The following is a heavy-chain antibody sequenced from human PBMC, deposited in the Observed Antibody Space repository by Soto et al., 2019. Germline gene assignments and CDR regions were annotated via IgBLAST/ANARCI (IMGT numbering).Heavy chain of an antibody. CDR3: ANRPRYYNMDV. J-gene: IGHJ6*02. Sequence: GGSLRLSCEASGLMFNTYAMTWVRQAPGEGLEWVATITSTGGGTYYADSVKGRFTISRDNSNNRLYLQMYSLRAEDTAVYFCANRPRYYNMDVWGQGTTVSVSS. V-gene: IGHV3-23*01. CDR1: GLMFNTYA. CDR2: ITSTGGGT. D-gene: IGHD6-6*01.